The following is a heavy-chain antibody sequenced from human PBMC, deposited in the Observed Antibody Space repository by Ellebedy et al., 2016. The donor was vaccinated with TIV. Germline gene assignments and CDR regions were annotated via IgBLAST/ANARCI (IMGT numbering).Heavy chain of an antibody. CDR1: GGSIRSDNYF. CDR3: ARRALSNWFFDY. J-gene: IGHJ4*02. CDR2: IHYSGNA. D-gene: IGHD1-20*01. Sequence: MPSETLSLTCTVFGGSIRSDNYFWSWIRQPPGKGPEWIGYIHYSGNAYYNPSLKSRVTMSVDTSKNQFSLKLTSVTAADTATYFCARRALSNWFFDYWGQGTLVTVSS. V-gene: IGHV4-30-4*01.